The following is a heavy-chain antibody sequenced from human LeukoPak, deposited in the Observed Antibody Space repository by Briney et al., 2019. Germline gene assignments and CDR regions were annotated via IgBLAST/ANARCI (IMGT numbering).Heavy chain of an antibody. CDR3: ARGPRRGNYYYYGMDV. CDR1: GGSFSGYY. CDR2: INHSGST. J-gene: IGHJ6*02. D-gene: IGHD3-10*01. V-gene: IGHV4-34*01. Sequence: SETLSLTCAVYGGSFSGYYWSWIRQPPGKGLEWIGEINHSGSTNYNPYPKSRVTISVDTSKNQFSLKLSSVTAADTAVYYCARGPRRGNYYYYGMDVWGQGTTVTVSS.